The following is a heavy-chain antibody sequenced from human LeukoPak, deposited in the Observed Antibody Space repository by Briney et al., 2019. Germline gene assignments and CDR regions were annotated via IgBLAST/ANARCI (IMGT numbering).Heavy chain of an antibody. CDR3: ARKGWLERRNWFDP. D-gene: IGHD1-1*01. CDR1: GGSFSGYY. J-gene: IGHJ5*02. V-gene: IGHV4-34*01. CDR2: INHSGST. Sequence: SETLSLTCAVYGGSFSGYYWSWIRQPPGKGLEWIGEINHSGSTNYNPSLKSRVTISVDTSKNQFSLKLSSETAADTAVYYCARKGWLERRNWFDPWGQGTLVTVSS.